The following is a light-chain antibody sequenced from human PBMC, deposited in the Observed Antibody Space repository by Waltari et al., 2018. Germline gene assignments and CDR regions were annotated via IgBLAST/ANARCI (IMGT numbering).Light chain of an antibody. CDR3: QQSYSTPWT. J-gene: IGKJ1*01. V-gene: IGKV1-39*01. Sequence: DIQVTQSPSSLSASVGDRVTITCRASQRIGTSLSWYQHKPGKAPKRLIYAASRLQSGVPSMFIGSGSGTDFTLTVISLLPEDFATYYCQQSYSTPWTFGQGAKVEIK. CDR2: AAS. CDR1: QRIGTS.